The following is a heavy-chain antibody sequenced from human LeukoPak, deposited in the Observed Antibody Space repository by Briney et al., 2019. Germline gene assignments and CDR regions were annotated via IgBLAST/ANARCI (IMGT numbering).Heavy chain of an antibody. CDR1: GLTFISFE. D-gene: IGHD3-10*02. CDR3: AELGITMIGGV. V-gene: IGHV3-48*03. Sequence: GGSLRLSCAASGLTFISFEMNWIRQAPGKGLEWVSYISSTGTTIYYADSVKGRFTISRDNAKNSLYLQMNSLRAEDTAVYYCAELGITMIGGVWGKGTTVTISS. CDR2: ISSTGTTI. J-gene: IGHJ6*04.